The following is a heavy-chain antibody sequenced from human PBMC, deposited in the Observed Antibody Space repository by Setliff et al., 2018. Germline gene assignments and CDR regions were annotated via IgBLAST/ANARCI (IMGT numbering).Heavy chain of an antibody. CDR2: ISPYNGDT. J-gene: IGHJ6*03. CDR3: ARSPPNRGVGQGHHMDV. Sequence: GASVKVSCKASGYIFNTFGISWVRRAPGQGLEWIGWISPYNGDTKYAQKLQDRVTMTIDTSTSTAYVEVRSLRSDDTALYYCARSPPNRGVGQGHHMDVWGEGTTVTVSS. V-gene: IGHV1-18*01. D-gene: IGHD1-26*01. CDR1: GYIFNTFG.